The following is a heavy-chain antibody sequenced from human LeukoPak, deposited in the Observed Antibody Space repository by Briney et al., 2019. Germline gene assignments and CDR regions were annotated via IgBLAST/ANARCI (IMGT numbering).Heavy chain of an antibody. CDR1: GGSISSGY. D-gene: IGHD2-21*02. CDR3: ARGIRVTASLLSVGFYFDD. Sequence: SSETLSFTCTVSGGSISSGYWMWLRQPAGKGLEWIGRIYTSGGTRYNPSLRGRVTMSAVTSKNQFSLKLSSVTAADTAVYYCARGIRVTASLLSVGFYFDDWGQGTLVTVSS. CDR2: IYTSGGT. J-gene: IGHJ4*02. V-gene: IGHV4-4*07.